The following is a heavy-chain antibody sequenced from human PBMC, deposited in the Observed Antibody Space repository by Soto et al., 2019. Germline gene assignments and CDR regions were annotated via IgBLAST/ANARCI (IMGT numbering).Heavy chain of an antibody. Sequence: EASVKVSCKASGYTFTSYYIHWVRQAPGQGLEWMGIINPSGDSTTYAHKFQGRVTMTRDTSTSTVYMELSSLRSEDTAVYYCARDRGSSAFDIWGQGTLVTVSS. V-gene: IGHV1-46*01. D-gene: IGHD1-26*01. CDR3: ARDRGSSAFDI. J-gene: IGHJ3*02. CDR2: INPSGDST. CDR1: GYTFTSYY.